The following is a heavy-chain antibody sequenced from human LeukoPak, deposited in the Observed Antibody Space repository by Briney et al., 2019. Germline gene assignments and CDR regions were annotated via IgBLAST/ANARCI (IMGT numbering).Heavy chain of an antibody. J-gene: IGHJ4*02. D-gene: IGHD6-19*01. CDR3: ARDRGIAVSSTSDY. CDR2: ISPNSGGI. V-gene: IGHV1-2*02. Sequence: GASVKASCKSSGSTFTGYYMHDIRQAPGQPLEWMGWISPNSGGIKYVQKFQGRVSMTSDTYISTAYMELSRLRSDDKAMYYCARDRGIAVSSTSDYWGQGTVVSVSS. CDR1: GSTFTGYY.